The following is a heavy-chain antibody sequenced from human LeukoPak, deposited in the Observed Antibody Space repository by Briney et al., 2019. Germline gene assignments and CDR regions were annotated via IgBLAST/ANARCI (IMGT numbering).Heavy chain of an antibody. J-gene: IGHJ4*02. D-gene: IGHD1-20*01. CDR2: IYSGGIT. Sequence: PGGSLRLSCAASGFTVSSNYMSWVRQAPGKGLEWVSVIYSGGITYYADSVKGRFTISRDNSKNTLHLQMNSLRAEDTAVYYCARGGYNWNPVYFDYWGQGTLVTVSS. CDR1: GFTVSSNY. V-gene: IGHV3-53*01. CDR3: ARGGYNWNPVYFDY.